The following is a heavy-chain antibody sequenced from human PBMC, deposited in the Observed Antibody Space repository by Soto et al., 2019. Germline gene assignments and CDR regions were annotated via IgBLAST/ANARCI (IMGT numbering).Heavy chain of an antibody. J-gene: IGHJ4*02. CDR2: ISSSGSTI. V-gene: IGHV3-48*03. Sequence: GGSLRLSCAASGFTFSSYEMNWVRQAPGKGLEWVSYISSSGSTIYYADSVKGRFTISRDNAKNSLYLQMNSLRAEDTAVYYCAREDSTAGYDYWGQGTLITVSS. CDR3: AREDSTAGYDY. D-gene: IGHD3-22*01. CDR1: GFTFSSYE.